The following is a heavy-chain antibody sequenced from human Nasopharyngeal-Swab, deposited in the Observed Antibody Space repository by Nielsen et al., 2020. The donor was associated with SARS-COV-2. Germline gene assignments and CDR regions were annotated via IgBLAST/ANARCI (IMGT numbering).Heavy chain of an antibody. CDR3: AMCIAVAGTGWFDP. CDR2: INPNSGGT. D-gene: IGHD6-19*01. Sequence: WVRQAPGQGLEWMGRINPNSGGTNYAQKFQGRVTMTRDTSTSIAYMELSRLRSDDTAVYYCAMCIAVAGTGWFDPWGQGTLVTVSS. J-gene: IGHJ5*02. V-gene: IGHV1-2*06.